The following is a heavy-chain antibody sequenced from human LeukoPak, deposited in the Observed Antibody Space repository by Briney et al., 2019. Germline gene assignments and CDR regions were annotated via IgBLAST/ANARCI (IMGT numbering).Heavy chain of an antibody. V-gene: IGHV3-7*04. J-gene: IGHJ4*02. CDR2: IKQDGSEK. CDR1: GFTFSRYW. CDR3: ARDCSSTICYPDF. Sequence: GGSLRLSYAASGFTFSRYWMSWVRQAPGKGLELVANIKQDGSEKYYVDSVKGRFTISRDNAKNSVYMQMNSLRAEDTAVYYCARDCSSTICYPDFWGQGTLVTASS. D-gene: IGHD2-2*01.